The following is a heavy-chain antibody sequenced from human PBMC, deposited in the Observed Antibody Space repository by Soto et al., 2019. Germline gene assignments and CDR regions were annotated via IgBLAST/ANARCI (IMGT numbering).Heavy chain of an antibody. J-gene: IGHJ4*02. CDR3: ARVRREYDNSGPVDY. Sequence: SETLSLTCAVSGGSISSGDFSWNWIRQPPGKGLEYIGYIFYGGSTYYNPSLQSRVTMSVDRSRNQFSLKLNSVTAADTAVYYCARVRREYDNSGPVDYWGQGTLVTVSS. CDR1: GGSISSGDFS. CDR2: IFYGGST. V-gene: IGHV4-30-2*01. D-gene: IGHD3-22*01.